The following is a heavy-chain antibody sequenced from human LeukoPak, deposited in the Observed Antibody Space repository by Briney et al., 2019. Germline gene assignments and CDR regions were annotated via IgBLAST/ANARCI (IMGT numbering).Heavy chain of an antibody. CDR1: GFTFSSYG. J-gene: IGHJ4*02. Sequence: PGRSLRLSCAASGFTFSSYGMHWVRQAPGKGLEWVAVISYDGSNKYYADSVKGRFTISRDNSKNTLYLQMNSLRAGDTAVYYCARDLEGYSGYDSVYWGQGTLVTVSS. V-gene: IGHV3-30*03. CDR3: ARDLEGYSGYDSVY. CDR2: ISYDGSNK. D-gene: IGHD5-12*01.